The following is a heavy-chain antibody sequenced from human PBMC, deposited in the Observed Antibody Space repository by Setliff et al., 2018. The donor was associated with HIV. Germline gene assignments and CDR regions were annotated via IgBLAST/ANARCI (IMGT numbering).Heavy chain of an antibody. CDR2: ISAYNGNT. CDR3: ARDLVVVAPYYCFDP. J-gene: IGHJ5*02. CDR1: GGTFSSYA. V-gene: IGHV1-18*01. D-gene: IGHD2-15*01. Sequence: ASVKVSCKASGGTFSSYAISWVRQAPGQGLEWMGWISAYNGNTNYAQKLQGRVTMTRDTSTNTAYMELNSLTSDDTAVYYCARDLVVVAPYYCFDPWGQGTLVTVSS.